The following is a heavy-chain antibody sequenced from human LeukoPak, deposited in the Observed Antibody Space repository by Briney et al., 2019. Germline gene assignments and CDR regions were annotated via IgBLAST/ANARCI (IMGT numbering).Heavy chain of an antibody. V-gene: IGHV3-30*02. CDR1: GFTFSSYG. Sequence: GGSLRLSCAASGFTFSSYGMHWVRQAPGKGLEWVAFIRYDGSNKYYADSVKGRFTISRDNSKNTLYLQMNSLRAEDTAVYYCAKDPWTYYDILTGYFGLDYWGQGTLVTVSS. CDR2: IRYDGSNK. CDR3: AKDPWTYYDILTGYFGLDY. J-gene: IGHJ4*02. D-gene: IGHD3-9*01.